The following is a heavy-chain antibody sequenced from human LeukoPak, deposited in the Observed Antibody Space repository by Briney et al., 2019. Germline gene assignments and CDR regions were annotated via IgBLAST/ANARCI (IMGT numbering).Heavy chain of an antibody. J-gene: IGHJ3*02. V-gene: IGHV4-59*01. CDR3: ARAYYYGSGSYAFDI. CDR2: IYYSGST. Sequence: PSETLSLTCTVYGGSISSYHWSWIRQPPGKGLEWIGFIYYSGSTNHNPSLKSRDTISVDTSKNQFSLKLSSVTAADTAVYYCARAYYYGSGSYAFDIWGQGTMVTVSS. D-gene: IGHD3-10*01. CDR1: GGSISSYH.